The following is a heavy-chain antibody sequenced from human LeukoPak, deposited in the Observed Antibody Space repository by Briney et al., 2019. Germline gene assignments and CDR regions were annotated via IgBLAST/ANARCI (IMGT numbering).Heavy chain of an antibody. J-gene: IGHJ4*02. CDR3: ARSPDGFDY. V-gene: IGHV3-7*01. D-gene: IGHD4-17*01. CDR2: IKQDGGEI. Sequence: LEWVANIKQDGGEIFYVDSVKGRFTISRDNAKNSLYLQMNSLRAEDTAVYYCARSPDGFDYWGQGTLVTVSS.